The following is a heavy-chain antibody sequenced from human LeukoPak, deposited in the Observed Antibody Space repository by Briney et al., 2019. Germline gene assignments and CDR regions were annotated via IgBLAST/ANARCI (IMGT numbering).Heavy chain of an antibody. CDR1: GFTFSNHW. J-gene: IGHJ4*02. CDR3: AIEWSQFGELPDY. Sequence: GGSLRLSCAASGFTFSNHWMHWVRQAPGPGLVWVSRTKSDGSSTTYADSGKGRFTISRDNAKNTLYMQMSSLRPEDTSVYYCAIEWSQFGELPDYWGQGTLVTVSS. CDR2: TKSDGSST. D-gene: IGHD3-10*01. V-gene: IGHV3-74*01.